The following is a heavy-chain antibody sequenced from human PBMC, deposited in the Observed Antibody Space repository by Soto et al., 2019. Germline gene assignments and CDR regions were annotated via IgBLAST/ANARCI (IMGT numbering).Heavy chain of an antibody. J-gene: IGHJ3*02. Sequence: PGGSLRLSCAASGFTFSSYSMSWVRQAPGKGLEWVSSISSSSSYIYYADSVKGRFTISRDNAKNSLYLQMNSLRAEDTAVYYCARDFTYYDILTGYPTPHDAFDIWGQGTMVTVSS. D-gene: IGHD3-9*01. CDR2: ISSSSSYI. CDR1: GFTFSSYS. CDR3: ARDFTYYDILTGYPTPHDAFDI. V-gene: IGHV3-21*01.